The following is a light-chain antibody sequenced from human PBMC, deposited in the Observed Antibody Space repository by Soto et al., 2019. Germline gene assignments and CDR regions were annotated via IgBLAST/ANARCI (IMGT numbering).Light chain of an antibody. V-gene: IGKV3-11*01. CDR1: QSISSY. J-gene: IGKJ3*01. Sequence: EIVLTQSPATLSLSPGERATLSCRAGQSISSYLAWYQQKPGQAPRLLIYDASSRATGIPARFSGNGSGTDFTRTISSLEPDDFAVYYCQHGGAFGPGTKVDIK. CDR3: QHGGA. CDR2: DAS.